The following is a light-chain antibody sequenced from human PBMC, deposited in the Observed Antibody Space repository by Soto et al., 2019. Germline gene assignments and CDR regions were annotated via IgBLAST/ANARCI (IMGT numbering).Light chain of an antibody. V-gene: IGKV1-39*01. CDR2: AAS. CDR3: QQSYSTPRT. Sequence: DIQMTQSPSSLSASVGDRVTITCRASQSISNYLNWYQQKPGKAPKLLMYAASSLQSGVPSMFRGSGSGTDFTLPISSLQPEDFATYYCQQSYSTPRTFGQGTKVEIK. CDR1: QSISNY. J-gene: IGKJ1*01.